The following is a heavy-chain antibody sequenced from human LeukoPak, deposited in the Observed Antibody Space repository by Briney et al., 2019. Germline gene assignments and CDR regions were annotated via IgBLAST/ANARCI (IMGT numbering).Heavy chain of an antibody. CDR3: ARDSRAGRGGYYFDY. V-gene: IGHV3-30-3*01. Sequence: GGSLRLSCAASGFTFSSYAMHWVRQSPGKGLEWVAVISYDGNNKYYADSVKGRFTISRDNSKNTLYLQMNSLRAEDTAVYYSARDSRAGRGGYYFDYWGQGTLVTVSS. D-gene: IGHD2-15*01. CDR2: ISYDGNNK. CDR1: GFTFSSYA. J-gene: IGHJ4*02.